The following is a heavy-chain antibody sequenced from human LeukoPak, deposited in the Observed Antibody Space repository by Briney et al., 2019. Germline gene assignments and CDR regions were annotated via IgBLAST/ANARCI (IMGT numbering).Heavy chain of an antibody. D-gene: IGHD1-26*01. CDR1: GFSFDNYG. J-gene: IGHJ4*02. Sequence: GGSLRLSCVTSGFSFDNYGMSWVRRAPGKGLEWISYFSSRKNIVNYADSVKGRFTIFRDKAKTSLYLQMNSLRAEDTAVYYCVRDQQWESPHYFDFWGQGTPVTVSS. CDR2: FSSRKNIV. V-gene: IGHV3-48*01. CDR3: VRDQQWESPHYFDF.